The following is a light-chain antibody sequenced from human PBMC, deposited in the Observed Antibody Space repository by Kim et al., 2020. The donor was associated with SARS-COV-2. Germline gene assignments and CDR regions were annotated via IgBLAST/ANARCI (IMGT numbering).Light chain of an antibody. CDR1: QRISSY. J-gene: IGKJ4*01. V-gene: IGKV1-39*01. CDR3: LQSYYIRHT. CDR2: AAS. Sequence: DIQMTQSPSSLSASVGDRVTITCRASQRISSYLNWYQQKPGKAPKLLIYAASSLQSGVPSRFSGSGSGTDFTLTISSLQPEDFATCCFLQSYYIRHTFRGGTKVDIK.